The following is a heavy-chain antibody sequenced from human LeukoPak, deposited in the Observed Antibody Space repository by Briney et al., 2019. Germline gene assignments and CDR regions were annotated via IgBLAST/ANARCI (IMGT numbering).Heavy chain of an antibody. CDR1: GYTFTSYY. Sequence: ASVKVSCKASGYTFTSYYMHWVRQAPGQGLEWMGIINPSGGSTSYAQKFQGRVTMTRDMSTSTVYMELSSLRSEDTAVYYCARGTGIAARRHYYYYYYMDVWGQGTTVTVSS. V-gene: IGHV1-46*01. J-gene: IGHJ6*03. D-gene: IGHD6-6*01. CDR2: INPSGGST. CDR3: ARGTGIAARRHYYYYYYMDV.